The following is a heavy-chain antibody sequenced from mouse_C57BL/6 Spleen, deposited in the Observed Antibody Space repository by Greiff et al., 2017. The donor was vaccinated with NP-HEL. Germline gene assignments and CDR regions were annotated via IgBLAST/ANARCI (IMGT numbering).Heavy chain of an antibody. D-gene: IGHD2-4*01. J-gene: IGHJ2*01. CDR2: IYPGDGDT. V-gene: IGHV1-82*01. CDR3: ARYGIYYDYDGGYYFDY. Sequence: VKLMESGPELVKPGASVKISCKASGYAFSSSWMNWVKQRPGKGLEWIGRIYPGDGDTNYNGKFKGKATLTADKSSSTAYMQLSSLTSEDSAVYFCARYGIYYDYDGGYYFDYWGQGTTLTVSS. CDR1: GYAFSSSW.